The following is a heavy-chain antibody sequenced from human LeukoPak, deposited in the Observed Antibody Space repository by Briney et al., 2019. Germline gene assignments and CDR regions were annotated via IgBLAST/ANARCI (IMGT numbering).Heavy chain of an antibody. D-gene: IGHD4-11*01. Sequence: GASVKVSCKVSGHSLSDLSIHWVRQAPGKGLEWMGGFDIEDAETIYAQEFEGRVIMTEDTATETAYMELSSLKSEDMAVYYCVAEVIEVTMRDYWGQGTLVTVSS. CDR1: GHSLSDLS. CDR3: VAEVIEVTMRDY. CDR2: FDIEDAET. V-gene: IGHV1-24*01. J-gene: IGHJ4*02.